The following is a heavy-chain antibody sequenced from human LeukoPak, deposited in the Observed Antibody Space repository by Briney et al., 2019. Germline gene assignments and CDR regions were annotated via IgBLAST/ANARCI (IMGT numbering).Heavy chain of an antibody. J-gene: IGHJ6*03. Sequence: PGRSLRLSCAASGFTVSSNYMSWVRQAPGKGLEWVSAISSTGGTAYYADSVKGRFTISRDNSKNTLYLQMNSLRAEDTAIYYCAKNGDRGAYCSGGSCYPYYYYNMDVWGKGTTVTISS. V-gene: IGHV3-23*01. CDR2: ISSTGGTA. D-gene: IGHD2-15*01. CDR3: AKNGDRGAYCSGGSCYPYYYYNMDV. CDR1: GFTVSSNY.